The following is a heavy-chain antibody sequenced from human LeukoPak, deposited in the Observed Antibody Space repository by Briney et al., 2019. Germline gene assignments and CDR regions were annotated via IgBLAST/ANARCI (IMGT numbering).Heavy chain of an antibody. V-gene: IGHV3-23*01. Sequence: GGSLRLSCAASGFTFSSYAMSWVRQAPGKGLEWVSAISGSGGSTYYADSVKGRFTISRDSSKNTLYLQTNSLRAEDTAVYYCARASLSRDIYDSSGYYLHYWGQGTLVTVSS. CDR3: ARASLSRDIYDSSGYYLHY. J-gene: IGHJ4*02. D-gene: IGHD3-22*01. CDR1: GFTFSSYA. CDR2: ISGSGGST.